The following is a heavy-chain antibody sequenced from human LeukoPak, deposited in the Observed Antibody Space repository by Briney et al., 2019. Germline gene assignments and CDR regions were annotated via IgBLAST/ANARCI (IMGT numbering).Heavy chain of an antibody. D-gene: IGHD2-2*01. CDR3: AREGDIVVVPADHEGLYYFDY. Sequence: SETLSLTCTVSGGSISSGSYYWSWIRQPAGKGLEWIGRIYTSGSTNYNPSLKSRVTISVDTSKNKFSLKLSSVTAADTAVYYCAREGDIVVVPADHEGLYYFDYWGQGTLVTVSS. V-gene: IGHV4-61*02. CDR2: IYTSGST. J-gene: IGHJ4*02. CDR1: GGSISSGSYY.